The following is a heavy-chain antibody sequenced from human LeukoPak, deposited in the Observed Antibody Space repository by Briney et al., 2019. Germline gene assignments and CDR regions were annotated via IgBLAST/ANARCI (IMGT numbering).Heavy chain of an antibody. J-gene: IGHJ5*02. CDR3: AKMSVSEYYYDSSGYYPELFDP. Sequence: GGSLRLSCAASGFTFSSYGMNWVRQAPGKGLEWMAFIRYDGSNKYYADSVKGRFTISRDNSKNTLFLQMNSLRAEDTAVYYCAKMSVSEYYYDSSGYYPELFDPWGQGTVVTVSS. V-gene: IGHV3-30*02. CDR2: IRYDGSNK. CDR1: GFTFSSYG. D-gene: IGHD3-22*01.